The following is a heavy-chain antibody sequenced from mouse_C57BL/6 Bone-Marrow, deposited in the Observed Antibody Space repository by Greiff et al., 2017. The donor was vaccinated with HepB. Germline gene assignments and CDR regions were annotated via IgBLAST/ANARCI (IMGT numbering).Heavy chain of an antibody. D-gene: IGHD2-4*01. V-gene: IGHV1-47*01. CDR3: ARIGRYDYDFAY. J-gene: IGHJ3*01. CDR2: FHPYNDDT. CDR1: GYTFTTYP. Sequence: QVQLQQSGAELVKPGASVKMSCKASGYTFTTYPIEWMKQNHGKSLEWIGNFHPYNDDTKYNEKFKGKATLTVEKSTSTVFLQLSRLTSDDSAVYYCARIGRYDYDFAYWGQGTLVTVSA.